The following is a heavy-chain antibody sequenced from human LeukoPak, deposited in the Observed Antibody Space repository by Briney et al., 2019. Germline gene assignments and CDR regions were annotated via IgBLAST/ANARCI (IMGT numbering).Heavy chain of an antibody. CDR2: ISAYNGNT. J-gene: IGHJ4*02. Sequence: ASVKVSCKASGYTFTSYGISWVRQAPGQGLEWMGWISAYNGNTNYAQKLQGRVTMTTDTSTSTAYMERRSLRSDDTAVYYCARDSRIVLMVYANPHFDYWGQGTLVTVSS. CDR3: ARDSRIVLMVYANPHFDY. D-gene: IGHD2-8*01. V-gene: IGHV1-18*01. CDR1: GYTFTSYG.